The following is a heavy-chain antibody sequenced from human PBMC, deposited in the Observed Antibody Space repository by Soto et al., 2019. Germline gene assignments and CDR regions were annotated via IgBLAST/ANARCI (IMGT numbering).Heavy chain of an antibody. V-gene: IGHV4-61*01. CDR3: ARVGFYYDSSGYHTPFDY. CDR2: IYYSGST. Sequence: SETLSLTCTVSGDSVSSASFYWIWIRQAPGKGLEWIGFIYYSGSTNYNPSLKSRVTISVDTSKNQFSLKLSSVTAADTAVYYCARVGFYYDSSGYHTPFDYWGQGTLVTVSS. CDR1: GDSVSSASFY. D-gene: IGHD3-22*01. J-gene: IGHJ4*02.